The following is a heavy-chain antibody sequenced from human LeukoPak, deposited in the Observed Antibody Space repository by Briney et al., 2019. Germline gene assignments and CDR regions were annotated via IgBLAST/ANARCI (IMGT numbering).Heavy chain of an antibody. CDR3: ARDVYNWFDP. V-gene: IGHV3-53*01. CDR2: IYSGGST. J-gene: IGHJ5*02. CDR1: GFTFSNYE. Sequence: PGGSLRLSCAASGFTFSNYEMNWVRQAPGKGLEWVSVIYSGGSTYYADSVKGRFTISRDNSKNTLYLQMNSLRAEDTALYYCARDVYNWFDPWGQGTLVTVSS.